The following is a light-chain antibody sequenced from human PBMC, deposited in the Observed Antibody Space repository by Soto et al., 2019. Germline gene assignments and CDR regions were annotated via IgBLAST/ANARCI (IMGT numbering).Light chain of an antibody. Sequence: EIVLTQSPATLSFSPGERATLSCRASQSVGIYLGWYQQTPCQAPRLLLYDASIRAAGIPARFSGSGSGTDFTLTINSLEPEDFAVYYCQHRSTWPRAFGQGTRLEIK. J-gene: IGKJ5*01. CDR3: QHRSTWPRA. CDR2: DAS. CDR1: QSVGIY. V-gene: IGKV3-11*01.